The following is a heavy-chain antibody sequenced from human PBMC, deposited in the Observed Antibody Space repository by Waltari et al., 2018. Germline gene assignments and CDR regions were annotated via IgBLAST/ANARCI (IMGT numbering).Heavy chain of an antibody. CDR1: GGSISSGDPH. V-gene: IGHV4-30-4*08. CDR3: ARLSTIFGVISHFDN. J-gene: IGHJ4*02. D-gene: IGHD3-3*01. CDR2: TSYSGNS. Sequence: QVQLQESGPGLVKPSQTLSLPRTVFGGSISSGDPHWGWLRQPPGKGLEWIGCTSYSGNSYYNPSLKSRVAMSLDTSKNQFSLKLSSVSAADTAVYYCARLSTIFGVISHFDNWGQGTLVTVSS.